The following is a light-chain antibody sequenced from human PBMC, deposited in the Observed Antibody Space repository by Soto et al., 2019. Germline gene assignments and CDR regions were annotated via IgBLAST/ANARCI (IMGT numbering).Light chain of an antibody. Sequence: SYELTQPPSVSVAPGQTATIHCGGDNIGRRTMRWYQQMPGQPPVLVVYEDSDRPSGSPERFSGSNSGNTATRTISRVAAGDEADSYCPVWDTSSDLVVFGGGTQRTVL. J-gene: IGLJ2*01. CDR1: NIGRRT. CDR2: EDS. CDR3: PVWDTSSDLVV. V-gene: IGLV3-21*02.